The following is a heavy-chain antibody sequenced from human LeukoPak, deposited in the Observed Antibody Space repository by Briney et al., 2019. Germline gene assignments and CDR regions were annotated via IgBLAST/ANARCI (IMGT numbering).Heavy chain of an antibody. CDR1: GFTFTSYA. V-gene: IGHV7-4-1*02. J-gene: IGHJ4*02. Sequence: GGSLRLSCAASGFTFTSYAMNWVRQAPGQGLEWMGWINTNTGNPTYAQGFTGRFVFSLDTSVSTAYLQISSLKAEDTAVYYCARGTIYGNWGQGTLVTVSS. D-gene: IGHD3-3*01. CDR2: INTNTGNP. CDR3: ARGTIYGN.